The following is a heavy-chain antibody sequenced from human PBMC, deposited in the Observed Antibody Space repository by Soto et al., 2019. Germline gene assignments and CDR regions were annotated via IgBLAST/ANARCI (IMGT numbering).Heavy chain of an antibody. V-gene: IGHV4-61*01. Sequence: KTSETLSLTCTVSGGSVSIGSYYWSWIRQPPGKGLEWIGYIYYSGSTKYNPSLKSRVTISVDTSKNQFSLKLSSVTAADTAVYYCARESDAYYDSSGYSDYWGQGTLVTVSS. CDR2: IYYSGST. CDR3: ARESDAYYDSSGYSDY. J-gene: IGHJ4*02. D-gene: IGHD3-22*01. CDR1: GGSVSIGSYY.